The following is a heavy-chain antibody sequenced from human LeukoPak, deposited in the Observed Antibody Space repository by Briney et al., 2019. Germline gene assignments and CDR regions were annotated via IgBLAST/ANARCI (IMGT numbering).Heavy chain of an antibody. Sequence: SETLSLTCNVSGDPLNDNLYYWGWFRQSPGKGLEWIGAFYSSGSTSSHSSLKSRVTISVDTSRTQLSLKLDSVTDTDTAVYYCVRDGRFDSACFDSWGPGILVTVSS. D-gene: IGHD6-19*01. J-gene: IGHJ4*02. V-gene: IGHV4-39*07. CDR1: GDPLNDNLYY. CDR2: FYSSGST. CDR3: VRDGRFDSACFDS.